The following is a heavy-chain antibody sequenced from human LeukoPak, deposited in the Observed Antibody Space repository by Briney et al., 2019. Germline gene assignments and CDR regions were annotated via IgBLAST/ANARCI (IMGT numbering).Heavy chain of an antibody. CDR2: IYQSGST. CDR3: ARYVGKGTQSYYFVY. J-gene: IGHJ4*02. CDR1: GGSISSGGYS. Sequence: SQTLSLTCAVSGGSISSGGYSWSWIRQPPGKGLEWIGYIYQSGSTYYNPSLKSRVTISVDRSKNQFSWNLDSVTAADTAVYYCARYVGKGTQSYYFVYWGEGTLVVVSS. V-gene: IGHV4-30-2*01. D-gene: IGHD3-10*02.